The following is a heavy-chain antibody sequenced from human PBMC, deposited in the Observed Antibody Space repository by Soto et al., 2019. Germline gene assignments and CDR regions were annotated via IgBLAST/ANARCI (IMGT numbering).Heavy chain of an antibody. CDR3: AREYSYGSNFFDC. J-gene: IGHJ4*02. CDR2: ISHSGST. Sequence: QVQLQESGPGLVKPSQTLSLSCTVSGGSISSAAYYWSWIRQHPGKGLEWIGYISHSGSTYYTPSLKSLVIISADTSKNEFSLNLTSVTAGDTAVYYCAREYSYGSNFFDCWGQGALVTVSS. V-gene: IGHV4-31*01. CDR1: GGSISSAAYY. D-gene: IGHD2-15*01.